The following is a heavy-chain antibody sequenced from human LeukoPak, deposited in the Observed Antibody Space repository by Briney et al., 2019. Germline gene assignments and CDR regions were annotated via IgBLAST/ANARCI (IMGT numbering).Heavy chain of an antibody. D-gene: IGHD3-10*01. CDR1: GYTFTDYY. J-gene: IGHJ4*02. CDR3: ARDSGMVRGTVDY. CDR2: INPNTGGT. V-gene: IGHV1-2*02. Sequence: ASVKVSCKASGYTFTDYYMHWVRQAPGQGLEWMGWINPNTGGTDYIQKFQGRVTMTRDTSTSTVYMELSSLRSEDTAVYYCARDSGMVRGTVDYWGQGTLVTVSS.